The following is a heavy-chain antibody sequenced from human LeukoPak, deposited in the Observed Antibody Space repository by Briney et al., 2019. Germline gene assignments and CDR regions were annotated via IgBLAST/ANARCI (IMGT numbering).Heavy chain of an antibody. J-gene: IGHJ4*02. CDR2: IYYTGET. V-gene: IGHV4-39*07. CDR3: GGSFMVTPWFFYY. D-gene: IGHD5-18*01. Sequence: SETLSLTCTVSGGSISSGGYYWGWIRQPPGKGLEWIGSIYYTGETHYNPSLKSRVTISADTPRNQFSLKLSSVTAADTAVYYCGGSFMVTPWFFYYWGQGTLVTVSS. CDR1: GGSISSGGYY.